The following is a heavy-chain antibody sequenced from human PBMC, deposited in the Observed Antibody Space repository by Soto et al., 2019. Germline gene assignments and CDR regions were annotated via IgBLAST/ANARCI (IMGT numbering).Heavy chain of an antibody. V-gene: IGHV4-39*02. J-gene: IGHJ4*02. CDR2: IYYSGST. CDR1: GGSISSSSYY. CDR3: AKDATKTSVVTSSLGY. Sequence: PSETLSLTCTVSGGSISSSSYYWGWIRQPPGKGLEWIGSIYYSGSTYYNPSLKSRVTISVDTSKNQFSLKLSSVTAADTAVYYCAKDATKTSVVTSSLGYWGQGTLVTVSS. D-gene: IGHD2-21*02.